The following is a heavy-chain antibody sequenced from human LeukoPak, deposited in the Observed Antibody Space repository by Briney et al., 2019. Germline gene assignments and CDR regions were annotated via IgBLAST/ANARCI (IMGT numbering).Heavy chain of an antibody. CDR1: GYTFTSYD. CDR3: ARGLHYYDSIAWGY. D-gene: IGHD3-22*01. V-gene: IGHV1-8*01. Sequence: ASVKVSCKASGYTFTSYDINWVRQATGQGLEWMGWMNPNSGNTGYAQKFQGRGTMTRNTSISTAYMELSSLRSEDTAVYYCARGLHYYDSIAWGYWGQGTLVAVSS. J-gene: IGHJ4*02. CDR2: MNPNSGNT.